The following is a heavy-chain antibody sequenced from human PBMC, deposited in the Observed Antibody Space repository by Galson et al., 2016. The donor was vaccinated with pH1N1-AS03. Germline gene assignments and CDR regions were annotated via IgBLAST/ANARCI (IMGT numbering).Heavy chain of an antibody. Sequence: SLRLSCAASGFTFNNYGVNWVRQAPGKGLEWLAYISGSGNTIFYADSVEGRFTISRDNAKDSVFLHMSTLKAEGTAVYYCARVVCGGDCYPLRGYFDLWGRGTVATVSS. D-gene: IGHD2-21*01. CDR1: GFTFNNYG. CDR2: ISGSGNTI. J-gene: IGHJ2*01. V-gene: IGHV3-48*03. CDR3: ARVVCGGDCYPLRGYFDL.